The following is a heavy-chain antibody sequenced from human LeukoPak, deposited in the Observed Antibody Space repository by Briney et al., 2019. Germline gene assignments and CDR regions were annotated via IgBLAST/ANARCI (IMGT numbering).Heavy chain of an antibody. D-gene: IGHD1-26*01. V-gene: IGHV3-15*01. Sequence: GGSLRLSCAASGFTFNDAWMGWVCQAPGRGLEWVGRIKSKSDGVTTDYAAPVKGRFTISRDDSKNTLYLQMNNLKTEDTAVYYCTTETRWELLFDYWGQGTLVTVSS. J-gene: IGHJ4*02. CDR1: GFTFNDAW. CDR2: IKSKSDGVTT. CDR3: TTETRWELLFDY.